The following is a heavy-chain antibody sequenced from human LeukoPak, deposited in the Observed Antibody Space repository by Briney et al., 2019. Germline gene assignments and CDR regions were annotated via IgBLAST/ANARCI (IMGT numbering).Heavy chain of an antibody. Sequence: SETLSLTCTVSGGSISSYYWSWIRQPAGKGLEWIGRIYPSGSTNYNPSLKSRVTMSLDTSKKQFSLKLSSVTAANTAVYYCARDMVASHDTWFDPWGQGTLVTVSS. V-gene: IGHV4-4*07. CDR3: ARDMVASHDTWFDP. CDR1: GGSISSYY. D-gene: IGHD5-12*01. CDR2: IYPSGST. J-gene: IGHJ5*02.